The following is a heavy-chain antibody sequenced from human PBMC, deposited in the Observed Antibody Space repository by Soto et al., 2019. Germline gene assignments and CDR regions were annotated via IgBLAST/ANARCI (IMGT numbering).Heavy chain of an antibody. CDR3: ARQYYDYVWGSYRQFDP. D-gene: IGHD3-16*02. CDR2: IYPGDSDT. V-gene: IGHV5-51*01. CDR1: GYSFTSYW. Sequence: EVQLVQSGAEVKKPGESLKISCKGSGYSFTSYWIGWVRQMPGKGLEWMGIIYPGDSDTRYSPSFQGQVTISADKSISTAYLQWSSLKASDTAMYYCARQYYDYVWGSYRQFDPWGQGTLVTVSS. J-gene: IGHJ5*02.